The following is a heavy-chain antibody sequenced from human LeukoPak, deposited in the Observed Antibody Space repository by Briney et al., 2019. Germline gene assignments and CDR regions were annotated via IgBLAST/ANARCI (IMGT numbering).Heavy chain of an antibody. V-gene: IGHV4-4*02. Sequence: PSETLSLTCTVSGGSISSNNWWSWVRQPPGKGLEWIGEIYHSGTASYNPSLKSRVTISVDKSKNQHSLKLSSVTAADTAVYYCARGEHYYDSSGNYRQSDYLDYWGQGTLVTVSS. CDR1: GGSISSNNW. CDR3: ARGEHYYDSSGNYRQSDYLDY. J-gene: IGHJ4*02. CDR2: IYHSGTA. D-gene: IGHD3-22*01.